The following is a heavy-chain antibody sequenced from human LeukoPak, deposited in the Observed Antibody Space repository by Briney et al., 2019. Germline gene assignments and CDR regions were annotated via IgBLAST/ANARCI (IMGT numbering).Heavy chain of an antibody. CDR2: IYTSGSN. Sequence: KPSETLSLTCIVSGDSISSDYWSWIRQPAGKGLEWIGRIYTSGSNNFNPSLKSRVTMSVDTSKNQLSLNVKSVTAADSAVYYCARDHGIGNWFDPWGQGTLVTVSS. CDR1: GDSISSDY. V-gene: IGHV4-4*07. D-gene: IGHD1-1*01. CDR3: ARDHGIGNWFDP. J-gene: IGHJ5*02.